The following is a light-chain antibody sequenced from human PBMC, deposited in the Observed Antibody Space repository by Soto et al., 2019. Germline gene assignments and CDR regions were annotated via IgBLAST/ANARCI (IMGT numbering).Light chain of an antibody. J-gene: IGKJ5*01. CDR3: PEYGTSPIT. V-gene: IGKV3D-20*01. CDR1: QSVSSSF. Sequence: EERATLSCGASQSVSSSFLAWCQQRPGLPPRRRISDAASRATGIPDRLSGSGSGTDVTLTISRLEPEEFAGYDRPEYGTSPITVGQGTRLE. CDR2: DAA.